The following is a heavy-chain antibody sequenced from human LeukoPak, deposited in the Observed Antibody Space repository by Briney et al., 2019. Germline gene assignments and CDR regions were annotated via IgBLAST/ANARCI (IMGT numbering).Heavy chain of an antibody. V-gene: IGHV3-30*02. CDR2: TQHDATHQ. J-gene: IGHJ4*02. Sequence: GGSLRLSCATSGFTFSTYDIHWVRQAPGKGLEWVAFTQHDATHQYYADSVRGRFTISRDQSKNTVYLQMSSLRGEDTAVYYCAKDGPGHDYVRGFDYWGLGTQVIVSS. CDR3: AKDGPGHDYVRGFDY. D-gene: IGHD3-16*01. CDR1: GFTFSTYD.